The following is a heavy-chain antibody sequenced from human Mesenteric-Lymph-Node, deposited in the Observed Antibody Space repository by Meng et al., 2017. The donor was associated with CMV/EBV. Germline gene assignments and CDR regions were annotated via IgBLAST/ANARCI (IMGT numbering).Heavy chain of an antibody. J-gene: IGHJ4*02. Sequence: GESLKISCAASGLTLSSYGIHWVRQAPGKGLEWVAFIRYDGDKKEYVDSVKGRFTISRDYSKNTVTLQMNSLRAEDTAVYYCTKDSGRGGYLWFRGVDYWGQGTLVTVSS. V-gene: IGHV3-30*02. D-gene: IGHD5-24*01. CDR2: IRYDGDKK. CDR1: GLTLSSYG. CDR3: TKDSGRGGYLWFRGVDY.